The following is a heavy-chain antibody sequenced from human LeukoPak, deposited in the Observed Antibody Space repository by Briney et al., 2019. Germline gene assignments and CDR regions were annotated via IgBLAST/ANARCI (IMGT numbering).Heavy chain of an antibody. CDR1: GFTFSSFT. V-gene: IGHV3-21*01. J-gene: IGHJ6*02. CDR3: ARDSQWIQLWFDYYGMDV. CDR2: ISSSSSYI. Sequence: GGSLRLFCASSGFTFSSFTMHWVRHPRGKGLAGVSSISSSSSYIYYADSVKGRFTISRDNAKNSLYLQMNSLRAEDTAVYYCARDSQWIQLWFDYYGMDVWGQGTTVTVSS. D-gene: IGHD5-18*01.